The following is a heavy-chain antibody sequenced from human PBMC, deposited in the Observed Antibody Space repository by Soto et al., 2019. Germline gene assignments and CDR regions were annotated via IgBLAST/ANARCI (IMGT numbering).Heavy chain of an antibody. CDR1: GYDFITYG. CDR3: ARGRYGDY. D-gene: IGHD1-1*01. V-gene: IGHV1-18*01. CDR2: ISAHNGNT. J-gene: IGHJ4*02. Sequence: GASVKVSCKGSGYDFITYGITWVRQAPGQGLEWMAWISAHNGNTDYAQKLQGRVTVTRDTSTSTAYMELRSLRSDDTAMYYCARGRYGDYWGQGALVTVSS.